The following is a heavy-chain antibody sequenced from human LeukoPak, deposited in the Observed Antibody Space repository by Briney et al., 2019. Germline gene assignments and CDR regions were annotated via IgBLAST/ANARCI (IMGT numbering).Heavy chain of an antibody. CDR3: ARGPRITIFGVVAHNYYYYYGMDV. D-gene: IGHD3-3*01. J-gene: IGHJ6*02. Sequence: GGSLRLSCAASGFTFSSYAMSWVRQAPGKGLEWVSAISGSGGSTYYADSVKGRFTISRGNSKNTLYLQMNSLRAEDTAVYYCARGPRITIFGVVAHNYYYYYGMDVWGQGTTVTVSS. V-gene: IGHV3-23*01. CDR2: ISGSGGST. CDR1: GFTFSSYA.